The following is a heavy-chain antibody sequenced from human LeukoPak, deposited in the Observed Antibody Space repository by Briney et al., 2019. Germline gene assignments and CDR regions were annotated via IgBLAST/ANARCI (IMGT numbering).Heavy chain of an antibody. CDR2: INHSGST. Sequence: PSETLSLTCAVYGGSFSGYYWSWIRQPPGKGLEWIGEINHSGSTNYNPSLKSRVTISVDTSKNQFSLKLSSVTAADTAVYYCARKRYDYVWGSYLPDNWFDPWGQGTLVTVSS. D-gene: IGHD3-16*02. J-gene: IGHJ5*02. CDR3: ARKRYDYVWGSYLPDNWFDP. CDR1: GGSFSGYY. V-gene: IGHV4-34*01.